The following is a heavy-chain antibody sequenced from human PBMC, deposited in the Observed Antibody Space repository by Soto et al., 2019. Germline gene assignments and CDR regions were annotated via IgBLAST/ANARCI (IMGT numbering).Heavy chain of an antibody. J-gene: IGHJ4*02. CDR2: IYYTGST. D-gene: IGHD3-10*01. CDR3: ARREWSGRGIDS. V-gene: IGHV4-59*08. Sequence: SETLSLTCTVSGGSISTYYWSWIRQPPGRGLEWIGFIYYTGSTNYNPSLESRVTISVDTSRNQFSLKLNSVTAADTAVYYCARREWSGRGIDSWGQGALVTVSS. CDR1: GGSISTYY.